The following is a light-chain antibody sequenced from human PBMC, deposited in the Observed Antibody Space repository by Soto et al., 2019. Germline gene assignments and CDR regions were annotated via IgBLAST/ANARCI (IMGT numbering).Light chain of an antibody. V-gene: IGKV3-20*01. J-gene: IGKJ1*01. CDR3: QQCGSSPWT. CDR1: QIVSNNY. CDR2: AAS. Sequence: DIVLTQSPGTLSLSPGERATLSCRASQIVSNNYLAWYQQKPGQAPRLLIYAASSRATGIPDRFSGGGSGTDFTLTISRLEPEDFAVYYCQQCGSSPWTFGQGTKVDIK.